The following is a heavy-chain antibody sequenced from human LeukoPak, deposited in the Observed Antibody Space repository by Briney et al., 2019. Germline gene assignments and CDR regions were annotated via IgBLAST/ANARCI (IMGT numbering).Heavy chain of an antibody. CDR1: GVTFTSHG. CDR3: ARDRGTVFFDY. V-gene: IGHV3-33*01. D-gene: IGHD3-16*01. Sequence: PGTSLRLSCIASGVTFTSHGFHWVRQTPGKGLEWVGMIWLDGSQKYYAASVKGRFTISRDNSKNTVYLQVNSLRGEDTAVYHCARDRGTVFFDYVGQGTLVTVSS. CDR2: IWLDGSQK. J-gene: IGHJ4*02.